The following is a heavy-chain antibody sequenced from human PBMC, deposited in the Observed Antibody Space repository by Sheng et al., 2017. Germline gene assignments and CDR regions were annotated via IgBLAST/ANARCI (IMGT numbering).Heavy chain of an antibody. V-gene: IGHV4-39*07. CDR1: GGSISSSSYY. Sequence: QLQLQESGPGLVKPSETLSLTCTVSGGSISSSSYYWGWIRQPPGKGLEWIGSIYYSGSTYYNPSLKSRVTISVDTSKNQFSLKLSSVTAADTAVYYCKASDSGYSSSWVWFDPVGPGNPGPPSPQ. J-gene: IGHJ5*02. CDR3: KASDSGYSSSWVWFDP. D-gene: IGHD6-13*01. CDR2: IYYSGST.